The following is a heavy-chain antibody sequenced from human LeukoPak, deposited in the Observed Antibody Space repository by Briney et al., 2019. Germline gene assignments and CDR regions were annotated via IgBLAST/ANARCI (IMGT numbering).Heavy chain of an antibody. CDR1: GGSISSGDYY. CDR2: IYYRGST. Sequence: SQTLSLTCTVSGGSISSGDYYWSWIRQPPGKGLEWIGYIYYRGSTYYNPSLKSRVTISVDTSKNQFSLKLSSVTAADTAVYYCARGRDYGDALGAFDIWGQGTMVTVSS. V-gene: IGHV4-30-4*08. CDR3: ARGRDYGDALGAFDI. D-gene: IGHD4-17*01. J-gene: IGHJ3*02.